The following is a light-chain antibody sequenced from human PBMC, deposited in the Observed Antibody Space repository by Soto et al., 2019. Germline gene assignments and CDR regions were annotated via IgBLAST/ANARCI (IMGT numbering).Light chain of an antibody. V-gene: IGLV2-14*03. CDR2: DFI. J-gene: IGLJ2*01. CDR3: SSYTSNTTGVV. Sequence: QSALTQPASVSGSPGQSITISCTGTSSDIGGYNYVSWYQQHPGRVPKLLIFDFINRPSEISIRFSGSKSGNTASLTISGLQPEDEADYYCSSYTSNTTGVVFGGGTKVTVL. CDR1: SSDIGGYNY.